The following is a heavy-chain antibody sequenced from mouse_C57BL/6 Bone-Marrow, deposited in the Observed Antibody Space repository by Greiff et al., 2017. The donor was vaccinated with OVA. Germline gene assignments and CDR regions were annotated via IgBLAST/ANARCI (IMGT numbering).Heavy chain of an antibody. V-gene: IGHV5-16*01. D-gene: IGHD6-1*01. CDR3: ARERGCYDAMDD. CDR2: INYDGSST. Sequence: EVKLVESEGGLVQPGSSMKLSCTASGFTFSDYYMAWVRQVPEKGLEWVANINYDGSSTYYLDSLKSRFILSRDTATTILYLQMRSLTSEDTATYYGARERGCYDAMDDWGKGTSVTVSS. J-gene: IGHJ4*01. CDR1: GFTFSDYY.